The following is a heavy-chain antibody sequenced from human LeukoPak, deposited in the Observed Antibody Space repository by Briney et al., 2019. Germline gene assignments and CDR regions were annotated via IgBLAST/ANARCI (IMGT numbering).Heavy chain of an antibody. V-gene: IGHV3-30*02. D-gene: IGHD2-15*01. J-gene: IGHJ6*02. CDR3: AKRYCKSATCRSDMDA. CDR2: IQSDGSKT. CDR1: GFTFRGNG. Sequence: SGGSLRLSCAASGFTFRGNGMHWVRQAPGKGLEWVALIQSDGSKTYSADSVKGRFTISRDNPRNTLYLQMDRLRPEDTAVYYCAKRYCKSATCRSDMDAWGQGTTVTVS.